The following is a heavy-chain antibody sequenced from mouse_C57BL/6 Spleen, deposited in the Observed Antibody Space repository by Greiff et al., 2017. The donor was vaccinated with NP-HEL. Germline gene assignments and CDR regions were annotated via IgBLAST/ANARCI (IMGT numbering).Heavy chain of an antibody. Sequence: QVQLQESGAELVRPGASVKLSCKASGYTFTDYYINWVQQRPGQGLEWIARIYSGSGNTYSNYKFKGKATLTAEKSSSTAYMQLSSLTSEDTAVYVCARGEECDYWGQGTTLTVSS. CDR1: GYTFTDYY. V-gene: IGHV1-76*01. CDR3: ARGEECDY. CDR2: IYSGSGNT. J-gene: IGHJ2*01.